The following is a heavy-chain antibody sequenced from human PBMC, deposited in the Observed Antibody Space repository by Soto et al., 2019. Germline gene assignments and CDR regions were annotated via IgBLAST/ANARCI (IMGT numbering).Heavy chain of an antibody. V-gene: IGHV1-46*01. D-gene: IGHD2-15*01. CDR1: GYTFTSYY. J-gene: IGHJ5*02. CDR3: ARDHYCSGGSCYNNWFDP. Sequence: ASVKVSCKASGYTFTSYYIHWVRQAPGQGLEWMGVINPSGGSTSYAQNFQGRVTMTRDTSTSTVYMELSSLRSEDTAVYYCARDHYCSGGSCYNNWFDPWGQGTLVTVSS. CDR2: INPSGGST.